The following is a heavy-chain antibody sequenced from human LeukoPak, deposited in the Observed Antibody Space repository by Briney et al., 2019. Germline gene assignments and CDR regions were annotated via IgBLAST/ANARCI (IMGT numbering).Heavy chain of an antibody. CDR3: AGLVGRYSSGLYYFYFDY. D-gene: IGHD3-22*01. CDR1: GGSFSGYY. CDR2: INHSGST. Sequence: SETLSLTCAVYGGSFSGYYWSWIRQPPGKGLEWIGEINHSGSTNYNPSLKSRVTISIDKSKNQFFLNLSSVTAADTAVYYCAGLVGRYSSGLYYFYFDYWGQGTLVTVSS. J-gene: IGHJ4*02. V-gene: IGHV4-34*01.